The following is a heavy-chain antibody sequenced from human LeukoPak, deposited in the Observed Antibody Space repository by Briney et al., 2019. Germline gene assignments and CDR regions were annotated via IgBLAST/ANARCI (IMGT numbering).Heavy chain of an antibody. V-gene: IGHV4-34*01. J-gene: IGHJ5*02. CDR2: INARGDT. CDR3: ARGQVPAARGYSWFDP. D-gene: IGHD2-2*01. CDR1: GWSFNDYY. Sequence: PSETLSLTCDVYGWSFNDYYWNWIRQPPGKGLEWIGEINARGDTNFNPSLKSRVTISVDTSKSQFSLRLTSMIAADTAVYYCARGQVPAARGYSWFDPWGQGTLVTVSS.